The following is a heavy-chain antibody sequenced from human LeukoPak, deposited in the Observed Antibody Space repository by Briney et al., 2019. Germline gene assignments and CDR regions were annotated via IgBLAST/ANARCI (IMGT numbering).Heavy chain of an antibody. D-gene: IGHD2-15*01. CDR2: INHSGST. J-gene: IGHJ5*02. CDR1: GESFSGYY. CDR3: ARGYSGGSFFDP. V-gene: IGHV4-34*01. Sequence: KPSETLSLTCAVYGESFSGYYWSWIRQPPGKGLEWIGEINHSGSTNYNPSLKSRVTISVDTSKNQFSLKLSSVTAADTAVYYCARGYSGGSFFDPWGQGTLVTVSS.